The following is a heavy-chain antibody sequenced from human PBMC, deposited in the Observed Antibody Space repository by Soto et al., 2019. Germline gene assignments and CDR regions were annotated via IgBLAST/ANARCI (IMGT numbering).Heavy chain of an antibody. CDR3: ARYSSSWTGYYGMDV. CDR1: GGSFSGYY. D-gene: IGHD6-13*01. CDR2: INHSGST. J-gene: IGHJ6*02. Sequence: SETLCLTCAVYGGSFSGYYWSWIRQPPGKGLEWIGEINHSGSTNYNPSLKSRVTISVDTSKNQFSLKLSSVTAADTAVYYCARYSSSWTGYYGMDVWGQGTTVTGSS. V-gene: IGHV4-34*01.